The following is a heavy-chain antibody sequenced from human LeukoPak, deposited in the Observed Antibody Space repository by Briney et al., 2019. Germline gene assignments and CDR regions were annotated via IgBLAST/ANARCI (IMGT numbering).Heavy chain of an antibody. V-gene: IGHV3-74*01. D-gene: IGHD7-27*01. CDR1: GFTFSSYW. Sequence: GGSLRLSCAASGFTFSSYWMHWVRQAPGKGLVWVSRINSDGSSISYADSVKGRFTISRDNAKNTLYLQMNSLRAEDTAVYYCAKLGTRWPYKDYWGQGTLVTVSS. J-gene: IGHJ4*02. CDR3: AKLGTRWPYKDY. CDR2: INSDGSSI.